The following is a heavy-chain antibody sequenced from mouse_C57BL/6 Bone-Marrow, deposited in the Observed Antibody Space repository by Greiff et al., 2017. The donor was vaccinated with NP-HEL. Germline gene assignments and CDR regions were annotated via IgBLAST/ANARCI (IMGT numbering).Heavy chain of an antibody. J-gene: IGHJ4*01. CDR2: INYDGSST. CDR1: GFTFSDYY. D-gene: IGHD2-5*01. Sequence: EVKLMESEGGLVQPGSSMKLSCTASGFTFSDYYMAWVRQVPEKGLEWVANINYDGSSTYYLDSLKSRFIISRDNAKNILYLQRSSLKSEDTATYYCARYYSNFYYAMDYWGQGTSVTVSS. V-gene: IGHV5-16*01. CDR3: ARYYSNFYYAMDY.